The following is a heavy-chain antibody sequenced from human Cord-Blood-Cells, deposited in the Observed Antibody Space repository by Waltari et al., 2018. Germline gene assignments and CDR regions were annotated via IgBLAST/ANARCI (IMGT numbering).Heavy chain of an antibody. CDR3: ARGQGPAGDPGFDY. J-gene: IGHJ4*02. Sequence: QVQLQQWGTGLLKPSETLSLTCAVYGGSFSGYYWRWIRQPPGKGLEWIGEINHSGSTNYNPSLKSRVTISVDTSKNQFSLKLSSVTAADTAVYYCARGQGPAGDPGFDYWGQGTLVTVSS. CDR2: INHSGST. D-gene: IGHD7-27*01. V-gene: IGHV4-34*01. CDR1: GGSFSGYY.